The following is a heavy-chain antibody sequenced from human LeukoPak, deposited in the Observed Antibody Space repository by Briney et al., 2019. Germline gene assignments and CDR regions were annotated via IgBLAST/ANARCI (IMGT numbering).Heavy chain of an antibody. CDR2: IWPDGSNK. J-gene: IGHJ4*02. Sequence: SCKVSGYTLTELSMHWVRQAPGKGLEWVAAIWPDGSNKYYANSVKGRFTISRDNSKNTLYLQMNSLRGDDTAIYYCARELAAWGQGTLVTVSS. D-gene: IGHD6-13*01. V-gene: IGHV3-33*01. CDR3: ARELAA. CDR1: GYTLTELS.